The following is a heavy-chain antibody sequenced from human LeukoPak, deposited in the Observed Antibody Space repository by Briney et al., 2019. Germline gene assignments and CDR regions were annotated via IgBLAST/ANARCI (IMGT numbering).Heavy chain of an antibody. J-gene: IGHJ5*02. CDR3: ARLLQWLDGGNWFDP. D-gene: IGHD6-19*01. V-gene: IGHV4-39*07. CDR2: ISYSGST. CDR1: GGSISYSTYY. Sequence: SETLSLTCTVSGGSISYSTYYWGWIRQPPGKGLEWIGTISYSGSTYYNPSLKSRVTISVDTPKNQFSLKLSSVTAADTAVYYCARLLQWLDGGNWFDPWGQGTLVTVSS.